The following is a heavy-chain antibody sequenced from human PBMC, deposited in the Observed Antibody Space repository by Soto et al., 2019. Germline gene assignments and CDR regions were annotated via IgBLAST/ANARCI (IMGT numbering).Heavy chain of an antibody. Sequence: GGSLRLSCAASGYALRDYSMNWIRQAPGKGLEWISYTGTSRKYTFYADSVRGRFSISRDDARNLVYLQMSRLRLDDTAVYFCAKEGRLASPAGDYFDSWGPGTLVTVSS. V-gene: IGHV3-11*03. CDR3: AKEGRLASPAGDYFDS. CDR2: TGTSRKYT. J-gene: IGHJ4*02. CDR1: GYALRDYS. D-gene: IGHD3-10*01.